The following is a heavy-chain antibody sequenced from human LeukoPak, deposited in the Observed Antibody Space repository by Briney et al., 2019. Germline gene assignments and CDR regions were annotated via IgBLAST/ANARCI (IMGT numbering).Heavy chain of an antibody. Sequence: SETLSLTCTVSGYSISSGYYWGWIRQPPGKGLEWIGSIYHSGSTYYNPSLKSRFTISVDTSTNQFSLKLSSVTAADTAGYYCARLFIASPGTRYYYYNMDVWGKGTTVTIFS. CDR1: GYSISSGYY. D-gene: IGHD6-13*01. CDR3: ARLFIASPGTRYYYYNMDV. J-gene: IGHJ6*03. V-gene: IGHV4-38-2*02. CDR2: IYHSGST.